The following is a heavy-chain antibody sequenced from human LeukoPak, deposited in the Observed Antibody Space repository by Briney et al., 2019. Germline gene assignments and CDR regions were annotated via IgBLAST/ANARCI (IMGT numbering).Heavy chain of an antibody. V-gene: IGHV3-30*04. Sequence: SCKASGYTFTSYALHWVRQAPGKGLEWVAVISYHGSNKYYADSVKGRFTISRDNSKNTLYLQMNSLRAEDTAVYYCARTSTYRGPIDYWGQGTLVTVSS. CDR2: ISYHGSNK. CDR3: ARTSTYRGPIDY. CDR1: GYTFTSYA. D-gene: IGHD2/OR15-2a*01. J-gene: IGHJ4*02.